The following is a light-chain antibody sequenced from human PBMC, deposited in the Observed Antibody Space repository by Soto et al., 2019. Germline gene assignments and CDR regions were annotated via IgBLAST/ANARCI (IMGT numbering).Light chain of an antibody. CDR3: QQYNNWLPLT. CDR1: QSVSGN. Sequence: EIVMTQSPATLSVSPGERATLSCRARQSVSGNLAWYQQKPGQAPRLLIYGASTRATGIPARFSGSGSGTEFTLTISSLQSEDFAVYYCQQYNNWLPLTFGGGTKVEIK. V-gene: IGKV3-15*01. J-gene: IGKJ4*01. CDR2: GAS.